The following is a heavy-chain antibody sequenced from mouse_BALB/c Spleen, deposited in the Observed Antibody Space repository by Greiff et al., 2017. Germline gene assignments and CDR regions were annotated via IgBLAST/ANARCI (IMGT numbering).Heavy chain of an antibody. CDR2: ISSGGST. J-gene: IGHJ3*01. Sequence: EVKLMESGGGLVKPGGSLKLSCAASGFTFSSYAMSWVRQTPEKRLEWVASISSGGSTYYPDSVKGRFTISRDNARNILYLQMSSLRSEDTAMYYCARGDGNCGCFAYWGQGTLVTVSA. D-gene: IGHD2-1*01. CDR3: ARGDGNCGCFAY. V-gene: IGHV5-6-5*01. CDR1: GFTFSSYA.